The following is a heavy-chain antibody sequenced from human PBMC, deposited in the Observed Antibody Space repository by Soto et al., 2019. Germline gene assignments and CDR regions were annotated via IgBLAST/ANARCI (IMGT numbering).Heavy chain of an antibody. CDR2: ISYDGSNK. CDR1: GFTFSSYG. V-gene: IGHV3-30*18. CDR3: AKDLEAYFDY. J-gene: IGHJ4*02. Sequence: SLRLSCAASGFTFSSYGMHWVRQAPGKGLEWVAVISYDGSNKYYADSVKGRFTISRDNSKNTLYLQMNSLRAEDTAVYYCAKDLEAYFDYWGQGTLVTVSS.